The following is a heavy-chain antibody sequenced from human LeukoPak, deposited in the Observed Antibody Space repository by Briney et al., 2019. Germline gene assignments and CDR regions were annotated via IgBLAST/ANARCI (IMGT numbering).Heavy chain of an antibody. CDR2: IGGNGAYT. D-gene: IGHD4-11*01. V-gene: IGHV3-64*04. CDR1: GFTFSSYG. CDR3: ARSSKAAFDI. Sequence: GGSLRLSCSASGFTFSSYGMEWVRQAPGKGLEYVSGIGGNGAYTHYADSVKGRVTISRDNAKSSLYVQMNSLRAEDTAFYYCARSSKAAFDIWGQGTLVTVSS. J-gene: IGHJ3*02.